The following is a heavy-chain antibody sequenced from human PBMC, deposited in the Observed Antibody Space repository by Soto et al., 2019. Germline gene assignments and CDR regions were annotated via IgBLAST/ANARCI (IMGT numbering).Heavy chain of an antibody. CDR1: GFTFSSYA. J-gene: IGHJ4*02. CDR2: ISYDGSNK. CDR3: ARPWARYSSGPQGPFDY. Sequence: QVQLVESGGGVVQPGRSLRLSCAASGFTFSSYAMHWVRQAPGKGLEWVAVISYDGSNKYYADSVKGRFTISRDNSKNTLYLQMNSLRAEDTAVYYCARPWARYSSGPQGPFDYWGQGTLVTVSS. V-gene: IGHV3-30-3*01. D-gene: IGHD6-19*01.